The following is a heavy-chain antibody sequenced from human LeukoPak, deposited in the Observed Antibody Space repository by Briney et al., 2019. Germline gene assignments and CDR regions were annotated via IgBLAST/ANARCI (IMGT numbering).Heavy chain of an antibody. V-gene: IGHV1-69*06. D-gene: IGHD6-13*01. CDR2: IIPIFGTT. J-gene: IGHJ6*03. CDR1: GGTFSSYA. CDR3: ARVVGLTGYSSSWYSGYYYYMDV. Sequence: SVKVSCKASGGTFSSYAISWVRQAPGQGLEWMGGIIPIFGTTNYAQKFQDRVTITADKFTSTAYMELSSLRSEDTAVYYCARVVGLTGYSSSWYSGYYYYMDVWGKGTTVTVSS.